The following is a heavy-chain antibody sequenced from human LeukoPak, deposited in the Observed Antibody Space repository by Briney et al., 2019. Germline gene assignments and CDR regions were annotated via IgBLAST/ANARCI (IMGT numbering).Heavy chain of an antibody. D-gene: IGHD3-16*01. CDR3: AKDLVLSWFDP. CDR2: ISYDESKK. J-gene: IGHJ5*02. CDR1: GFTVSSSY. Sequence: GGSLRLSCAASGFTVSSSYMSWVRQAPGKGLEWVAVISYDESKKYYADSVKGRFTLSRDNSKNTLYLQMNSLRAEDTAVYYCAKDLVLSWFDPWGQGTLVTVSS. V-gene: IGHV3-30*18.